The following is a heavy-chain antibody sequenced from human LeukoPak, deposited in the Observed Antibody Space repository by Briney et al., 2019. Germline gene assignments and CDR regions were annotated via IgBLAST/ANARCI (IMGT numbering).Heavy chain of an antibody. CDR3: ARGTLDDFWSGYYRSHTKHYYYYMDV. CDR2: INWNGGST. J-gene: IGHJ6*03. CDR1: GFTFDDYG. V-gene: IGHV3-20*04. D-gene: IGHD3-3*01. Sequence: PGGSLRLSCAASGFTFDDYGMSWVRQAPGKGLEWVSTINWNGGSTGYADSVKGRFTTSRDNAKNSLYLQMNSLRAEDTAVYYCARGTLDDFWSGYYRSHTKHYYYYMDVWGKGTTVTVSS.